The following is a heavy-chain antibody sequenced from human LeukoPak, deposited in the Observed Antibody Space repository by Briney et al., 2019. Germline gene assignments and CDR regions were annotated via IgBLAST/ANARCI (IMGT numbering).Heavy chain of an antibody. CDR1: GYTFTSYG. Sequence: ASVKVSCKASGYTFTSYGISWARQAPGQGLEWMGWISAYNGNTNYAQKLQGRVTMTTDTSTSTAYMELRSLRSDDTAVYYCAREMEIAGTSDYWGQGTLVTVSS. CDR2: ISAYNGNT. D-gene: IGHD6-13*01. CDR3: AREMEIAGTSDY. J-gene: IGHJ4*02. V-gene: IGHV1-18*01.